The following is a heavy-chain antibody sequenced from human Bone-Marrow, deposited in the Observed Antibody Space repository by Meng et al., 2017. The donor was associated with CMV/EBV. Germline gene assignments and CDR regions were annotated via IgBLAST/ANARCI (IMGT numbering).Heavy chain of an antibody. CDR1: GYTFTSYG. CDR3: ARGDDITIFGVVIIGYYYYGMDV. Sequence: ASVKVSCKASGYTFTSYGISWVRQAPGQGLEWMGWINPNSGGTNYAQKFQGRVTMTRDTSISTAYMELSRLRSDDTAVYYCARGDDITIFGVVIIGYYYYGMDVWGQGTTVTVSS. V-gene: IGHV1-2*02. CDR2: INPNSGGT. J-gene: IGHJ6*02. D-gene: IGHD3-3*01.